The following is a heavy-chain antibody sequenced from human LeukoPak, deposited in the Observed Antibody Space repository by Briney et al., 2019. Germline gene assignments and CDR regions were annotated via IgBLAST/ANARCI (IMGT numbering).Heavy chain of an antibody. CDR1: GYTFTSYD. V-gene: IGHV1-8*03. CDR2: MNPNSGNT. Sequence: ASVNVSCKASGYTFTSYDINWVRQATGQGLEWMGWMNPNSGNTGYAQKFQGRVTITRNTSISTAYMELSSLRSEDTAVYYCARGGGYYTGNWFDPWGQGTLVTVSS. D-gene: IGHD3-3*01. J-gene: IGHJ5*02. CDR3: ARGGGYYTGNWFDP.